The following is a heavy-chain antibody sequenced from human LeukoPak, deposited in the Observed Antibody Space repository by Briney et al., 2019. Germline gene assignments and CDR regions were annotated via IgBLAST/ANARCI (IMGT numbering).Heavy chain of an antibody. D-gene: IGHD3-22*01. Sequence: GGSLRLSCAASGFTFSSYAMSWVRQAPGKGLEWVSAISGSGGSTYYADSVKGRFTISRDNSKNTLYLQMNSLRAEDTAVYYCAKDSMGGSSGYRFYYFDYWGQGTLVTVSS. CDR1: GFTFSSYA. CDR2: ISGSGGST. J-gene: IGHJ4*02. CDR3: AKDSMGGSSGYRFYYFDY. V-gene: IGHV3-23*01.